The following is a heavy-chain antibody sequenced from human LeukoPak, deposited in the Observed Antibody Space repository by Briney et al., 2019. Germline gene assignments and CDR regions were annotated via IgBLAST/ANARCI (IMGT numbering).Heavy chain of an antibody. Sequence: GGSLRLSCAASGFTFSRYAMSWVRQAPGKGLEWVSAISGSGGSTYYADSVKGRFTISRDNSKNTLYLQMNSLRAEDTAVYYCAKEVGYDSSGYDDYWGQGTLVTVSS. J-gene: IGHJ4*02. D-gene: IGHD3-22*01. CDR1: GFTFSRYA. CDR2: ISGSGGST. CDR3: AKEVGYDSSGYDDY. V-gene: IGHV3-23*01.